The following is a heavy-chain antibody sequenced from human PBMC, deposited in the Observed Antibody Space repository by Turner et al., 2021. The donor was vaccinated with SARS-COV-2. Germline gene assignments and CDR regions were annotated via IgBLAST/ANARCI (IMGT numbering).Heavy chain of an antibody. V-gene: IGHV1-24*01. Sequence: QVQLVQSGAEVKKPGASVKVYCKVSGYTLPALSMHLVRQAPGKGLEWMGGFDPEDGKTIYAQNLQGRVTMTEDTSTDTAYMELRSLRSEDTAVYYCATHYDIVNPYYAPRGYSGMDVWGQGTAVTVSS. D-gene: IGHD3-9*01. J-gene: IGHJ6*02. CDR3: ATHYDIVNPYYAPRGYSGMDV. CDR2: FDPEDGKT. CDR1: GYTLPALS.